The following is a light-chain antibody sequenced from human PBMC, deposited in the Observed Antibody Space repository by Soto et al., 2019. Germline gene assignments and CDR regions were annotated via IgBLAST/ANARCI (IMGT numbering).Light chain of an antibody. CDR1: QSVGSN. CDR2: GAS. V-gene: IGKV3-15*01. J-gene: IGKJ1*01. CDR3: QQYNNWPRT. Sequence: EVVMTQSPATMSVSPGERATLSCRASQSVGSNLAWYQQTPGQAPGLLIYGASTRATGIPARFSGSESGADFTLTISSLQSEDFAVYYCQQYNNWPRTFGQGTKVDIK.